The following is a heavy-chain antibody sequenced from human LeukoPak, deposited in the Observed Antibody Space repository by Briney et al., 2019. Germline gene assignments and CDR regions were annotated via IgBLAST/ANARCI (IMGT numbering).Heavy chain of an antibody. CDR2: IYYSGST. Sequence: PSETLSLTCTVSGGSISSYYWSWIRQPPGKGLEWIGYIYYSGSTNYNPSLKSRVTISVDTSKNQFSLKLSSVTAADTAVYYCARHWFRAVAGTTGPGGGPFDPWGQGTLVTVSS. J-gene: IGHJ5*02. CDR3: ARHWFRAVAGTTGPGGGPFDP. D-gene: IGHD6-19*01. CDR1: GGSISSYY. V-gene: IGHV4-59*08.